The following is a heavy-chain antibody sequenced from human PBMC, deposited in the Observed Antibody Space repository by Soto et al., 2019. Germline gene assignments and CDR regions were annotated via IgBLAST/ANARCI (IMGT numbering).Heavy chain of an antibody. D-gene: IGHD3-3*01. V-gene: IGHV4-59*08. CDR1: GGSISSYY. J-gene: IGHJ6*03. Sequence: QVQLQESGPGLVKPSETLSLTCTVSGGSISSYYWSWIRQPPGKGLEWIGYIYYSGSTNYNPSRKSRGTISVDTSKNQFSLKLSSVTAADTAVYYCARSLGYYDFWSGYRGYYYYYMDVWGKGTTVTVSS. CDR3: ARSLGYYDFWSGYRGYYYYYMDV. CDR2: IYYSGST.